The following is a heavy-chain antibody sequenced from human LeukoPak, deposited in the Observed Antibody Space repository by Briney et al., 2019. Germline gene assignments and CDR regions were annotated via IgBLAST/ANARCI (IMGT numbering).Heavy chain of an antibody. D-gene: IGHD6-13*01. V-gene: IGHV1-8*02. CDR3: ARGRGGYSSSPKAGGDAFDI. J-gene: IGHJ3*02. CDR2: FDPEDGET. Sequence: ASVKVSCKASGGTFSSYAISWVRQAPGKGLEWMGGFDPEDGETIYAQKFQGRVTMTRNTSISTAYMELSSLRSEDTAVYYCARGRGGYSSSPKAGGDAFDIWGQGTMVTVSS. CDR1: GGTFSSYA.